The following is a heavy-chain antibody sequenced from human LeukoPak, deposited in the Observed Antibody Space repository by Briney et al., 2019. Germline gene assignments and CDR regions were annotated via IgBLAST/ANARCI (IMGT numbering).Heavy chain of an antibody. CDR1: GFTFRSYS. CDR2: ISSSSSPI. CDR3: ARDRGGSYYGGNFDY. Sequence: GGSLRLSCAASGFTFRSYSMNWVRQAPGKGLEWVSYISSSSSPINYADSVKGRFTISRDNAKNSLYLQMNSLRAEDSAVYYCARDRGGSYYGGNFDYWGQGTLVTVSS. J-gene: IGHJ4*02. V-gene: IGHV3-48*01. D-gene: IGHD1-26*01.